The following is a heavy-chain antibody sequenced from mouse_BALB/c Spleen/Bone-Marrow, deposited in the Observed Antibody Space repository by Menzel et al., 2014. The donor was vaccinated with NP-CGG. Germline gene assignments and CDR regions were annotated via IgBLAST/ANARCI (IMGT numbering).Heavy chain of an antibody. CDR3: ERLSYYGRFAY. J-gene: IGHJ3*01. CDR1: GFDFSRYW. CDR2: INPDSSTI. V-gene: IGHV4-1*02. Sequence: EVKLQESGGGLVQPGGSLKLSCAASGFDFSRYWMSWVRQAPGKGLEWIGEINPDSSTINYTPSLKDKFIISRDNAKNTLYLQMSKGRSEDTALYYCERLSYYGRFAYWGQGTLVTVSA. D-gene: IGHD1-1*01.